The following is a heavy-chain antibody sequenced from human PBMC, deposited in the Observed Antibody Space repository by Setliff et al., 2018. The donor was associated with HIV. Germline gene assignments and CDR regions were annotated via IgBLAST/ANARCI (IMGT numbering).Heavy chain of an antibody. D-gene: IGHD6-19*01. J-gene: IGHJ3*01. CDR3: ARSTWYSSFSAAFDV. CDR2: ISGSGGTE. CDR1: GFTFSSYW. V-gene: IGHV3-48*01. Sequence: HPGGSLRLSCAASGFTFSSYWMHWVRQAPGKGLEWISYISGSGGTEYYADSVKGRFTVSRDNAKSSLFLQINSLRVNDTAAYFCARSTWYSSFSAAFDVWGQGTMVTVSS.